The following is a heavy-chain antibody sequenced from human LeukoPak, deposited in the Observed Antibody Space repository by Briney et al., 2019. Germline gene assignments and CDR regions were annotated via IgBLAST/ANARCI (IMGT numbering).Heavy chain of an antibody. CDR1: GGSFSHYY. Sequence: PSETLSLTCAVYGGSFSHYYWTWIRQPPGKGLEWIGEINHSGSTNYNPSLKSRVTISVDTSKKQFSLKLSSVTAADTAVYYCARGVRGQQLVYFYYYYMDVWGKGTTVTVSS. V-gene: IGHV4-34*01. D-gene: IGHD6-13*01. J-gene: IGHJ6*03. CDR3: ARGVRGQQLVYFYYYYMDV. CDR2: INHSGST.